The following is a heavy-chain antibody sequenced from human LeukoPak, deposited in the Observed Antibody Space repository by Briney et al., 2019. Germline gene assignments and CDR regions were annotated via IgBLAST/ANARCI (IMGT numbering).Heavy chain of an antibody. CDR1: GGSISTYY. D-gene: IGHD3-22*01. V-gene: IGHV4-59*08. Sequence: SETLSLTCTVSGGSISTYYWSWIRQPPGKGLEWIGYIYYSGSTNYNPSLKSRVTISVDTSKNQFSLKLSSVTAADTAVYYCARQKGSGSLYYYYYGMDVWGQGTTVTVSS. CDR3: ARQKGSGSLYYYYYGMDV. CDR2: IYYSGST. J-gene: IGHJ6*02.